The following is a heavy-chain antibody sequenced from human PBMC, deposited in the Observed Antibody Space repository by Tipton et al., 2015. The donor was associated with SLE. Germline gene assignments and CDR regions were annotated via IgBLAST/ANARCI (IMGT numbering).Heavy chain of an antibody. CDR1: GGSISSYY. Sequence: TLSLTCTVSGGSISSYYWSWIRQPPGKGLEWIGYIYYSGSTYYNPSLKSRVTISVDTSKNQFSLKLSSVTAADTAVYYCARVYYYDSSGYQGAFDIWGQGTMVTVSS. D-gene: IGHD3-22*01. CDR2: IYYSGST. CDR3: ARVYYYDSSGYQGAFDI. J-gene: IGHJ3*02. V-gene: IGHV4-59*12.